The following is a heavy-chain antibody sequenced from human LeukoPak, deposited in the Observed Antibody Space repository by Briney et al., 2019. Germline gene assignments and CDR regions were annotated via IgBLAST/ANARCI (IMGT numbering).Heavy chain of an antibody. CDR3: AKAADGYCSGGSCSRTGFDP. CDR1: GFTFSSHG. Sequence: GGSLRLSCAASGFTFSSHGMSWVRQAPGKGLEWVSTISGSGDYTYYADSVKGRFTISRDNSKNTLYLQMNSLRAEDTAVYYCAKAADGYCSGGSCSRTGFDPWGQGTLVTVSS. D-gene: IGHD2-15*01. V-gene: IGHV3-23*01. J-gene: IGHJ5*02. CDR2: ISGSGDYT.